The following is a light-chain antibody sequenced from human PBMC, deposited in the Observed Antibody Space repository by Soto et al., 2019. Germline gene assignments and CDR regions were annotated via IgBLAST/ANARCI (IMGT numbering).Light chain of an antibody. Sequence: QSVLTQPPSVSGAPGQRVTISCTGSSSDFGANFDVQWYQQCPGTAPKLLIYGDTIRPSGVPDRFSGSKSVTSASLAITGLQAEDEADYYCQSYDTRLRWVFGGGTQLTVL. CDR1: SSDFGANFD. J-gene: IGLJ2*01. V-gene: IGLV1-40*01. CDR2: GDT. CDR3: QSYDTRLRWV.